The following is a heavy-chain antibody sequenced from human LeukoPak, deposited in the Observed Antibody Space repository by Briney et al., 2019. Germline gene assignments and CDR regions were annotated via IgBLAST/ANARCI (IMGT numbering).Heavy chain of an antibody. CDR1: GFTFSSYW. CDR3: ARDWFADYYGMDV. CDR2: IKQDGSEK. J-gene: IGHJ6*02. V-gene: IGHV3-7*05. D-gene: IGHD2-21*01. Sequence: PGGSLRLSCAASGFTFSSYWMSWVRQAPGKGLEWVANIKQDGSEKYYVDSVKGRFTISRDNAKNSLYLQMNRLRAEDTAVYYCARDWFADYYGMDVWGQGTTVTVSS.